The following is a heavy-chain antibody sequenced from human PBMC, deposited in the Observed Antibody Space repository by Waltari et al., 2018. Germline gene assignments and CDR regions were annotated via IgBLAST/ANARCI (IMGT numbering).Heavy chain of an antibody. Sequence: QVQLQESGPGLVKPSETLSLTCTVSGGSVSSGDYYWNWIRQPPGKGLEWIGYIYNTGSTNYNPPLKSRLTISRDTSKNHFSLQLSSVTVADTAVYYCARLSSGLDYWGRGSLVTVSS. V-gene: IGHV4-61*08. CDR3: ARLSSGLDY. CDR1: GGSVSSGDYY. CDR2: IYNTGST. J-gene: IGHJ4*02. D-gene: IGHD6-19*01.